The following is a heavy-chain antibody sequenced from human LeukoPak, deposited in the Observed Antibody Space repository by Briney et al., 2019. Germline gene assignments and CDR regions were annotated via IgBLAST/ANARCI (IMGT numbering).Heavy chain of an antibody. J-gene: IGHJ5*02. CDR1: GGSISSYY. CDR2: IYTSGNS. D-gene: IGHD4-17*01. Sequence: PSETLSLTCTVSGGSISSYYWSWIRQPAGKGLEWIGRIYTSGNSNYSPSLKSRVTISVDTSKNQLSLKLSSVTAADTAVYFCARSPVTTWWFDPWGQGTLVTVSS. CDR3: ARSPVTTWWFDP. V-gene: IGHV4-4*07.